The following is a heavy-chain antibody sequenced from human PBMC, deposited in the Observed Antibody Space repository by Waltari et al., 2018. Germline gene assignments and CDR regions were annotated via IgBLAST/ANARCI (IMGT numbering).Heavy chain of an antibody. J-gene: IGHJ3*02. CDR3: ARNRGSYYNDVAFDI. CDR2: ISSSSSYI. CDR1: GFTFSSYS. Sequence: EVQLVESGGGLVKPGGSLRLSCAASGFTFSSYSMNWVRPAPGKGLEWVSSISSSSSYIYYADSVKGRFTISRDNAKNSLYLQMNSLRAEDTAVYYCARNRGSYYNDVAFDIWGQGTMVTVSS. V-gene: IGHV3-21*01. D-gene: IGHD1-26*01.